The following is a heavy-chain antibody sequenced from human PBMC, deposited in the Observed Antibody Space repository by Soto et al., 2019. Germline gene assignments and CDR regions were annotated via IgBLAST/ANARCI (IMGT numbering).Heavy chain of an antibody. CDR2: TYNSGST. V-gene: IGHV4-59*01. J-gene: IGHJ5*02. CDR1: GGSISVYY. D-gene: IGHD3-3*01. Sequence: PSETLSLTCPVSGGSISVYYWSWIRQSPGRGLELIGYTYNSGSTHYNPHLKSRVTISVDASKNQFSLKLTSVTAADTAVYFCAKTWSNWLDPGGQGTLVTVSS. CDR3: AKTWSNWLDP.